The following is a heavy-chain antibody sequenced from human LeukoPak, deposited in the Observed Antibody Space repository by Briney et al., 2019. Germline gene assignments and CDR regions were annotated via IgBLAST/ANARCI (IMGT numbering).Heavy chain of an antibody. J-gene: IGHJ4*02. CDR3: ARGRHYYDSSGPLDY. CDR1: GFTVSSNY. V-gene: IGHV3-53*01. CDR2: IYSGGST. Sequence: PGGSLRLSCAASGFTVSSNYMSWVRQAPGKGLEWVSVIYSGGSTYYADSVKGRFTISRDNSKNTLYLQMNSLRAEDTAVYYCARGRHYYDSSGPLDYWGQGTLVTVSS. D-gene: IGHD3-22*01.